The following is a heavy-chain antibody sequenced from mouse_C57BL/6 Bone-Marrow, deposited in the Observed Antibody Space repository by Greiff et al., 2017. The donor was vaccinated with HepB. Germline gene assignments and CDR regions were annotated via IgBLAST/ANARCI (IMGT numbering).Heavy chain of an antibody. Sequence: VQLQQPGTELVKPGASVKLSCKASGYTFTSYWMHWVKQRPGQGLEWIGNINPSNGGTNYNEKFKSKATLTVDKSSSTAYMQLSSLTSEDSAVYYCARSPIYYYGSSYLLYAMDYWGQGTSVTVSS. D-gene: IGHD1-1*01. V-gene: IGHV1-53*01. J-gene: IGHJ4*01. CDR3: ARSPIYYYGSSYLLYAMDY. CDR2: INPSNGGT. CDR1: GYTFTSYW.